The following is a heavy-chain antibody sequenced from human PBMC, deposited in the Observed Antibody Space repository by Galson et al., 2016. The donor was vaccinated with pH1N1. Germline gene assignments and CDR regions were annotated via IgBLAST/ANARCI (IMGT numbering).Heavy chain of an antibody. Sequence: SVKVSCKASGGTFSNSAISWVRQAPGQGLEWMGGISPIFGSINYAQRFQGRVTVSADIFTNTAYMELGRLRSEDTAIYYCATAGPLVREILYYSYAMDVWGQGTTVTVSS. D-gene: IGHD3-10*01. CDR3: ATAGPLVREILYYSYAMDV. CDR1: GGTFSNSA. CDR2: ISPIFGSI. V-gene: IGHV1-69*06. J-gene: IGHJ6*02.